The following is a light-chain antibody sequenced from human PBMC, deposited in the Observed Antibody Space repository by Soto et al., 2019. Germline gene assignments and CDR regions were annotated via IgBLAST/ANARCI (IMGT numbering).Light chain of an antibody. J-gene: IGKJ1*01. Sequence: EIVLTQSPGTLSLSPGERATLSCRASQSVSSTYLAWYQQKPGQAPRLLIYGASNRATGIPDRFSGSGSGTDFSLTISRLEPDDFAVYYCQQYGGARWTFGQGTRVYI. CDR1: QSVSSTY. CDR3: QQYGGARWT. V-gene: IGKV3-20*01. CDR2: GAS.